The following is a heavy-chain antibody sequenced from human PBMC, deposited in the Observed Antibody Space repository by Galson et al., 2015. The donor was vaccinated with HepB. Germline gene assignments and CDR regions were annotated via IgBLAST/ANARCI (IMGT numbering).Heavy chain of an antibody. J-gene: IGHJ4*02. V-gene: IGHV3-15*01. CDR1: GFTFSSAW. CDR2: IKSKTDGGTT. D-gene: IGHD2-2*01. CDR3: TIEYCSSTSCYAVDY. Sequence: SLRLSCAASGFTFSSAWMSWVRQAPGKGLEWVGRIKSKTDGGTTDYAAPVKGRFTTSRDDSKNTLYLQMNSLKTEDTAVYYCTIEYCSSTSCYAVDYWGQGTLVTVSS.